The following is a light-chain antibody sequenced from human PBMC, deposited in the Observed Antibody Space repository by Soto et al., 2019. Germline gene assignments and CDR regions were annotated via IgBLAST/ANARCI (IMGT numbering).Light chain of an antibody. CDR2: GAS. CDR1: ESDSSN. Sequence: EIVMTQSPATLSVSPGEGSTLSCRTSESDSSNLAWYQQKPGQAPRLLIYGASTRATGIPARFSGSGSGTEFTLTISSLQSEDFAVYYCQHYNNWPRTFGQGTKVEIK. V-gene: IGKV3-15*01. CDR3: QHYNNWPRT. J-gene: IGKJ1*01.